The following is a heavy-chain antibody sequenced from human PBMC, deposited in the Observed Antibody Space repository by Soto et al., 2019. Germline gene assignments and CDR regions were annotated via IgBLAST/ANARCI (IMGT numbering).Heavy chain of an antibody. V-gene: IGHV3-9*01. D-gene: IGHD3-10*01. CDR3: AKEGGSRARGVIYYYYYMDV. J-gene: IGHJ6*03. Sequence: GGSLRLSCAASGFTFDDYAMHWVRQAPGKGLEWVSGISWNSGSIGYADSVKGRFTISRDNAKNSLYLQMNSLRAEDTALYYCAKEGGSRARGVIYYYYYMDVWGKGTTVTVSS. CDR1: GFTFDDYA. CDR2: ISWNSGSI.